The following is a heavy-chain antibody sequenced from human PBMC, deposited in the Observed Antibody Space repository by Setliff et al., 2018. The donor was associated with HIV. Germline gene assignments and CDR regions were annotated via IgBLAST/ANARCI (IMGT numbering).Heavy chain of an antibody. Sequence: ASETLSLTCAVYGGSFSGYYWSWIRQPPGKGLEWIGEINHSGITNYSPSLKSRVTISVDTSKNHFSLRLTSVTAADTAVYYCARGGPMVRGVITPFDYWGQGTLVTVSS. D-gene: IGHD3-10*01. CDR1: GGSFSGYY. J-gene: IGHJ4*02. CDR2: INHSGIT. V-gene: IGHV4-34*01. CDR3: ARGGPMVRGVITPFDY.